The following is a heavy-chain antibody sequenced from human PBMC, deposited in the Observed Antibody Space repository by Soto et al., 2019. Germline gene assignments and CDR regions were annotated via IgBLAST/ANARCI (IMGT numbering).Heavy chain of an antibody. J-gene: IGHJ3*01. Sequence: GGSLRLSCEASGFTFSNYAMAWVRQTPGEGPEWVSTIGGGDDIFYAESVKGRFIISRDDSRSTMYLQMDNLRVEDTAIYFCAKDSISYNGIYDAFDVWGQGTVITVSS. CDR1: GFTFSNYA. CDR3: AKDSISYNGIYDAFDV. D-gene: IGHD3-3*02. CDR2: IGGGDDI. V-gene: IGHV3-23*01.